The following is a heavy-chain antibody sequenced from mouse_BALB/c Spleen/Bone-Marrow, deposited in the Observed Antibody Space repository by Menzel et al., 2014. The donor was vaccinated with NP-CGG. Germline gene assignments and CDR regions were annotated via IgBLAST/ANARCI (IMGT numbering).Heavy chain of an antibody. CDR1: GYTFTSYP. CDR3: ARGGGFAY. CDR2: FHPYSDDT. V-gene: IGHV1-47*01. J-gene: IGHJ3*01. Sequence: QVQLQQSGAELVKPGAPVKMSCKAFGYTFTSYPIEWMKQNHGKSLEWIGNFHPYSDDTKYSEKFKGKAKLTVEKSSSKVFLGLRRLKSDDSVIYYCARGGGFAYWGQGTLVTVSA.